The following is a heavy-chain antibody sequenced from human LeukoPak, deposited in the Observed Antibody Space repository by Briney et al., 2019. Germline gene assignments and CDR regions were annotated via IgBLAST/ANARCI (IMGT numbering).Heavy chain of an antibody. CDR3: TTDLDDYVWGSYR. CDR2: IYHSGST. D-gene: IGHD3-16*02. J-gene: IGHJ4*02. Sequence: SETLSLTCTVSGGSISSGGYYWSWIRQLPGKGLEWIGYIYHSGSTYYNPSLKSRVTISVDRSKNQFSLKLSSVTAADTAVYYCTTDLDDYVWGSYRWGQGTLVTVSS. CDR1: GGSISSGGYY. V-gene: IGHV4-30-2*01.